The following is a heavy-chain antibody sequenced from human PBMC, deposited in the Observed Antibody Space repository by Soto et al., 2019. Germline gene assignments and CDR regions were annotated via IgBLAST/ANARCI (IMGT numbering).Heavy chain of an antibody. CDR2: ISAYNGNT. Sequence: QVQLVQSGAEVKKPGASVKVSCKASGYTFTSYGISWVRQAPGQGLEWMGWISAYNGNTNYAQKLQGRVTMTTDTSTSTDYMELRSLGSAVTAVYYCARDLGAVAGTWYFDLWGRGTLVTVSS. J-gene: IGHJ2*01. D-gene: IGHD6-19*01. CDR1: GYTFTSYG. CDR3: ARDLGAVAGTWYFDL. V-gene: IGHV1-18*04.